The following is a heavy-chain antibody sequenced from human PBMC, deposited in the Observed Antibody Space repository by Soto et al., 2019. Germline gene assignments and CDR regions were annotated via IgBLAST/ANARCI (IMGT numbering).Heavy chain of an antibody. Sequence: SETLSLTCPFAGGSVSSGIYYLRWLRPPPGKGLEWIGYIYYSGSTNYNPSLKSRVTISVDTSKNQFSLKLSSVTAADTAVYYCASLGSLRWISYYGMDGWGQGTTVTVSS. CDR1: GGSVSSGIYY. CDR3: ASLGSLRWISYYGMDG. V-gene: IGHV4-61*01. CDR2: IYYSGST. D-gene: IGHD5-12*01. J-gene: IGHJ6*02.